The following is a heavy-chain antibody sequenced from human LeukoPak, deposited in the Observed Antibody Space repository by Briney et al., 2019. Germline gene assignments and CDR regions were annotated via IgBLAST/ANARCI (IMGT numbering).Heavy chain of an antibody. D-gene: IGHD4-17*01. CDR3: ARGVTVTTDF. Sequence: PGGSLRLSCAASGFTFSSYAMSWVRQAPGKGLEWVSGLSGSGGSTFYADSVKGRFTISRDNSKNTVYLQMNSLRGEDTAIYYCARGVTVTTDFWGQGTLVTVSS. CDR2: LSGSGGST. J-gene: IGHJ4*02. CDR1: GFTFSSYA. V-gene: IGHV3-23*01.